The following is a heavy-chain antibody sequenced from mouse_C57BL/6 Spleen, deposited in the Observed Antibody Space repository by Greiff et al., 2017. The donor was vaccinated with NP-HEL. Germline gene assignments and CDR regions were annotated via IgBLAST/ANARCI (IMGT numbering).Heavy chain of an antibody. D-gene: IGHD4-1*01. V-gene: IGHV1-52*01. CDR2: IDPSDSET. CDR3: ALDWDDAMDY. CDR1: GYTFTSYW. J-gene: IGHJ4*01. Sequence: QVQLKQPGAELVRPGSSVKLSCKASGYTFTSYWMHWVKQRPIQGLEWIGNIDPSDSETHYNQKFKDKATLTVDKSSSTAYMQLSSLTSEDSAVYYCALDWDDAMDYWGQGTSVTVSS.